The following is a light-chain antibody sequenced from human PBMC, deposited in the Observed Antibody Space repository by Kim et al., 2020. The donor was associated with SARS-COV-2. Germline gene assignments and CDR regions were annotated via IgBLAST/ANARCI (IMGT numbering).Light chain of an antibody. J-gene: IGKJ2*03. CDR3: QQYYSTPYS. CDR2: WAS. Sequence: RATINCKSSQSVLYSPNNKNYLAWYQQKPGQPPKLLIYWASTRESGVPDRFSGSGSGTDFTLTISSLQAEDVAVYYCQQYYSTPYSFGQWTKLEI. CDR1: QSVLYSPNNKNY. V-gene: IGKV4-1*01.